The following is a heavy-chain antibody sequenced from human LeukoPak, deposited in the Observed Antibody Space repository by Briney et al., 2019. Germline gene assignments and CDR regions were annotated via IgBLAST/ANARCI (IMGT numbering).Heavy chain of an antibody. CDR2: ISGSGST. D-gene: IGHD3-10*01. CDR1: GFTFSSYA. V-gene: IGHV3-23*01. Sequence: GGSLRLSCAASGFTFSSYAMSWVRQAPGKGLEWVSAISGSGSTYYADSVKGRFTISTDNSKNTLYLQMNSLRAEDTAVYYCAKGKVRGSPDYWGQGTLVTVSS. CDR3: AKGKVRGSPDY. J-gene: IGHJ4*02.